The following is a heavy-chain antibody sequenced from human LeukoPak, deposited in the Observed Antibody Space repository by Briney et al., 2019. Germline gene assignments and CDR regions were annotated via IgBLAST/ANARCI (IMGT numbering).Heavy chain of an antibody. J-gene: IGHJ4*02. CDR3: ASHSSSWYPFDY. CDR2: IDYSRST. V-gene: IGHV4-39*01. Sequence: SETLSLTCTVSGGSISSSSYYWGWIRQPPGKGLEWIGSIDYSRSTYYNPSLKSRVTISVDTSKNQLSLKLCSVTVADTAVYYCASHSSSWYPFDYWGQGTLVTVSS. D-gene: IGHD6-13*01. CDR1: GGSISSSSYY.